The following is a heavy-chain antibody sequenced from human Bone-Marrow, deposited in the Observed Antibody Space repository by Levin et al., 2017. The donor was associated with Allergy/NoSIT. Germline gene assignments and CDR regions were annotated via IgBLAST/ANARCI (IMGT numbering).Heavy chain of an antibody. CDR2: INSDGSST. Sequence: GGSLRLSCAASGFTFSSYWMHWVRQAPGKGLVWVSRINSDGSSTSYADSVKGRFTISRDNAKNTLYLQMNSLRAEDTAVYYCARDQRVVVAPSGGHWFDPWGQGTLVTVSS. V-gene: IGHV3-74*01. J-gene: IGHJ5*02. CDR1: GFTFSSYW. CDR3: ARDQRVVVAPSGGHWFDP. D-gene: IGHD2-15*01.